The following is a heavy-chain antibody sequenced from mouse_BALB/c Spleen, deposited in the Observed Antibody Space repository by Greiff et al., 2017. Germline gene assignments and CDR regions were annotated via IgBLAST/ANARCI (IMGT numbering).Heavy chain of an antibody. CDR2: ISSGGST. V-gene: IGHV5-6-5*01. D-gene: IGHD2-1*01. Sequence: EVKLMESGGGLVKPGGSLKLSCAASGFTFSSYAMSWVRQTPEKRLEWVASISSGGSTYYPDSVKGRFTISRDNARNILYLQMSSLRSEDTAMYYCARGGSTSDYWGQGTTRTVSS. CDR3: ARGGSTSDY. CDR1: GFTFSSYA. J-gene: IGHJ2*01.